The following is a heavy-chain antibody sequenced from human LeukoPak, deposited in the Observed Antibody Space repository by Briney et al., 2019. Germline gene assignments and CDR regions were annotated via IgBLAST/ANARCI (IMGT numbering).Heavy chain of an antibody. D-gene: IGHD3-9*01. V-gene: IGHV3-23*01. CDR3: AIDRGPYFGIDNNCLDP. CDR1: GFTFHIYA. Sequence: GGSLRLSCVASGFTFHIYAMNWVRQAPGKGLEWVSAISGRGDNAHYADSVKGRLSISRDNSKNTVYLEMSTLTGEDTAVYCAIDRGPYFGIDNNCLDPWGQGTLVIVSS. J-gene: IGHJ5*02. CDR2: ISGRGDNA.